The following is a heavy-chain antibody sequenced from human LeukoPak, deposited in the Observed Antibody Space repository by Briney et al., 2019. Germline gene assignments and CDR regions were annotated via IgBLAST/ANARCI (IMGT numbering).Heavy chain of an antibody. V-gene: IGHV1-8*01. CDR3: ARDRAARLLFDY. D-gene: IGHD6-6*01. CDR1: GYTFTSYD. CDR2: MNPNSGNT. Sequence: ASVKVSCKASGYTFTSYDINWVRQATGQGLEWMGWMNPNSGNTGYAQKFQGRVTMTRNTSISTAYMELSSLRSEDTAVYYCARDRAARLLFDYWGQGTLVTVSS. J-gene: IGHJ4*02.